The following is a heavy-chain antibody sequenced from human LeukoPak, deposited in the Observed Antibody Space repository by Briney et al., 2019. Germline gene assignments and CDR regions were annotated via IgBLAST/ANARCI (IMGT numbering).Heavy chain of an antibody. J-gene: IGHJ4*02. CDR1: GYTFTGYY. CDR2: INPNSGGT. Sequence: AASVKVSCKASGYTFTGYYMHWVRQAPGQGLEWMGWINPNSGGTNYAQKFQGRVTMTRDTSISTAYMELSRLRSDDTAVYYCARSTTVNYYFDYWGQGTLVTVSS. D-gene: IGHD4-11*01. CDR3: ARSTTVNYYFDY. V-gene: IGHV1-2*02.